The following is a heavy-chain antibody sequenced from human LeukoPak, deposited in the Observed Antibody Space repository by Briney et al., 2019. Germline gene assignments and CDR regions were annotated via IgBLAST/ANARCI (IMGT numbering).Heavy chain of an antibody. CDR2: IKSKTDGGTT. Sequence: GGSLRLSCAASGFTFSNAWMSWVRQAPGKGLEWVGRIKSKTDGGTTDYAAPVKGRFTTSRDDSKNTLYLQMNSLKTEDTAVYYCTTDRWDCSSTSCPFDYWGQGTLVTVSS. CDR3: TTDRWDCSSTSCPFDY. CDR1: GFTFSNAW. V-gene: IGHV3-15*01. D-gene: IGHD2-2*01. J-gene: IGHJ4*02.